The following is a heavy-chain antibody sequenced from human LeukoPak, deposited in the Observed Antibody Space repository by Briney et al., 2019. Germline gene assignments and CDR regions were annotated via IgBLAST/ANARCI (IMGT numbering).Heavy chain of an antibody. Sequence: ASVKVSCKASGYTFTSYYMHWVRQAPGQGLEWMGIINPSGGSTSYAQKFQGRVTMTRDTSTSTVYMELSSLRSEDTAVYYCARELVVVVAAVYYGMDVWGQGTTVTVSS. V-gene: IGHV1-46*01. CDR2: INPSGGST. D-gene: IGHD2-15*01. CDR3: ARELVVVVAAVYYGMDV. CDR1: GYTFTSYY. J-gene: IGHJ6*02.